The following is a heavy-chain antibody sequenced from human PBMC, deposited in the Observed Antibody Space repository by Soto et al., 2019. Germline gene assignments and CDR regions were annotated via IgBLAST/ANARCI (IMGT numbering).Heavy chain of an antibody. CDR3: AKDIWQLAPYYYYGMDV. J-gene: IGHJ6*02. D-gene: IGHD6-6*01. CDR1: GFTFDDYA. CDR2: ISWNSGSI. V-gene: IGHV3-9*01. Sequence: QPGGSLRLSCAASGFTFDDYAMHWVRQAPGKGLEWVSGISWNSGSIGYADSVKGRFTISRDNAKNSLYLQMNSLRAEDTALYYCAKDIWQLAPYYYYGMDVWGQGTTVTVSS.